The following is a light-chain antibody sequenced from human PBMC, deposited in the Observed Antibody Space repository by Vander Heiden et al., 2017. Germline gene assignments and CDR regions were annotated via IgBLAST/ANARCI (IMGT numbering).Light chain of an antibody. Sequence: DIVMTQSPLSLPVNPGEAASISCRSSQRLLHSNGYNYLAWYLQKPGQSPQVLIYLASKRASGVPDRFSGSGSGTEFTLEISRVEAEDVGIYYCIQGLQTPYTFGQGTKLEIK. CDR2: LAS. CDR3: IQGLQTPYT. V-gene: IGKV2-28*01. CDR1: QRLLHSNGYNY. J-gene: IGKJ2*01.